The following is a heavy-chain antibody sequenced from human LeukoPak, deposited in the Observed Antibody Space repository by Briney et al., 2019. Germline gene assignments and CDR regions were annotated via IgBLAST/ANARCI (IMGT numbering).Heavy chain of an antibody. J-gene: IGHJ2*01. D-gene: IGHD4-17*01. V-gene: IGHV4-34*01. CDR2: INHSGSA. CDR3: ARVEHDYDDGRYFDL. CDR1: GGSFSNYY. Sequence: PSETLSLTCAVYGGSFSNYYWTWIRQPPGKGLEWIGEINHSGSARYNPSLKSRVTISVDTSKNQFSLKLNSVTAADTAVYYCARVEHDYDDGRYFDLWGRGTLVTVSS.